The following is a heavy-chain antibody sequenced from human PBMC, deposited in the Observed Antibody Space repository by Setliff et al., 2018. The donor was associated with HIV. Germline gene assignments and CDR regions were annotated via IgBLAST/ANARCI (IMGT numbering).Heavy chain of an antibody. CDR1: GDPIFIGGYY. Sequence: SETLSLTCTVSGDPIFIGGYYWSWIRQHPGGGLEWIGYIYHTGKTYYNPSLQSRIIMSLDMSQNQFSLKLSSVIAADTAVYYCAKEGNSVDNWLDPWVPGTLVTVSS. CDR2: IYHTGKT. D-gene: IGHD1-26*01. V-gene: IGHV4-31*03. CDR3: AKEGNSVDNWLDP. J-gene: IGHJ5*02.